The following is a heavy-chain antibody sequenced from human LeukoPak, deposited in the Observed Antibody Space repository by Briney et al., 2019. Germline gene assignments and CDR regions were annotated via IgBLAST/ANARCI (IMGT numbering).Heavy chain of an antibody. V-gene: IGHV3-53*01. CDR3: ARDPSGNLYFDY. CDR1: GFIVSNSY. D-gene: IGHD6-19*01. CDR2: LHTGGRT. J-gene: IGHJ4*02. Sequence: GGSLRLSCAASGFIVSNSYMSWVRQAPGKGLEWVSVLHTGGRTFYADSVMGRFTITTDNSKNTLFLQMNSLRAEDTAVYYCARDPSGNLYFDYWGQGALVTVSS.